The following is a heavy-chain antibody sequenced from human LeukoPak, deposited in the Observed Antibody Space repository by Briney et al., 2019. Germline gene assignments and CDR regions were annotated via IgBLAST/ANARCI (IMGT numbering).Heavy chain of an antibody. V-gene: IGHV3-23*01. D-gene: IGHD4-23*01. CDR1: GFIFSSYA. J-gene: IGHJ6*03. Sequence: PGGSLRLSCATSGFIFSSYAMSWVRQAPGKGLEWVSTISDSGSGGNTYYADSVKGRFTISRDNSKNTLYLQMNSLRAEDTAVYYCAKQLRVYYYMDVWGKGATVTVSS. CDR2: ISDSGSGGNT. CDR3: AKQLRVYYYMDV.